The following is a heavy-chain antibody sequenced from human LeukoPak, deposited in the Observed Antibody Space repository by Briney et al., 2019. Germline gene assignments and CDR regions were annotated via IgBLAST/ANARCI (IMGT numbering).Heavy chain of an antibody. CDR2: IIPIFGTA. Sequence: SVKVSCKASEGTFSSYAISWVRQAPGQGLEWMGRIIPIFGTANYAQKFQGRVTITTDESTSTAYMELSSLRSEDTAVYYCARETDSSGYIVVYFDYWGQGTLVTVSS. CDR3: ARETDSSGYIVVYFDY. CDR1: EGTFSSYA. V-gene: IGHV1-69*05. J-gene: IGHJ4*02. D-gene: IGHD3-22*01.